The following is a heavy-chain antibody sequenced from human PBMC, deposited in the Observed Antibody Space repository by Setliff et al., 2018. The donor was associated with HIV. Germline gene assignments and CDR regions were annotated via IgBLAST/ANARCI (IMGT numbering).Heavy chain of an antibody. Sequence: SETLSLTCTVSGYSISSGYYWGWIRQPPGKGLEWIGHIYTDGSTNYNPSFRSRVTISVDSSKNQFSLKLSSVTAADTAVYYCARVVPPDYYGSGSYAFDIWGQGTMVTVSS. CDR1: GYSISSGYY. D-gene: IGHD3-10*01. CDR3: ARVVPPDYYGSGSYAFDI. J-gene: IGHJ3*02. V-gene: IGHV4-38-2*02. CDR2: IYTDGST.